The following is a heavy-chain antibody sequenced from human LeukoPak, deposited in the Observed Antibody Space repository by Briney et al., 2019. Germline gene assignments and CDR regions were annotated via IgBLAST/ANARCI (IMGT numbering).Heavy chain of an antibody. CDR1: GFTFSSYA. J-gene: IGHJ6*02. CDR3: ARSSSWPYGMDV. CDR2: ISGSGGST. V-gene: IGHV3-23*01. D-gene: IGHD6-13*01. Sequence: GGSLRLSCAASGFTFSSYAMSWVRQAPGRGLEWVSAISGSGGSTYYADSVEGRFTISRDNSKNTLYLQMNSLRAEDTAVYYCARSSSWPYGMDVWGQGTTVTVSS.